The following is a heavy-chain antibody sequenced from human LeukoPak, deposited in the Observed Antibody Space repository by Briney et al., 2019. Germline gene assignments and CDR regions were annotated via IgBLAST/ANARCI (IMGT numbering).Heavy chain of an antibody. J-gene: IGHJ5*02. CDR1: GFTFSTCA. D-gene: IGHD4-17*01. CDR2: ITIRGDGT. CDR3: TKDPNGDYIGAFDP. Sequence: PGGSLRLSCETSGFTFSTCAMSWVRQAPGKGLEWVSSITIRGDGTYYADSVEGRFTISRDNSKNTLYLEMNSLRADDTAIYYCTKDPNGDYIGAFDPWGQGTLVTVSS. V-gene: IGHV3-23*01.